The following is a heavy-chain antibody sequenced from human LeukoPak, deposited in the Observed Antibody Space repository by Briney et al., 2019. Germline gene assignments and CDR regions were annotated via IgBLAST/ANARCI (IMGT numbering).Heavy chain of an antibody. J-gene: IGHJ4*02. CDR1: GYSISTSYY. Sequence: PSETLSLTCTVSGYSISTSYYWGWIRQPPGKGLEWIGSIYHSGNTYYNPSLKSRVTISIDTSKNQFSLKLSSVTAADTAVYYCARRTPAVAAPGGYWGQGTLVTVSS. V-gene: IGHV4-38-2*02. D-gene: IGHD6-19*01. CDR2: IYHSGNT. CDR3: ARRTPAVAAPGGY.